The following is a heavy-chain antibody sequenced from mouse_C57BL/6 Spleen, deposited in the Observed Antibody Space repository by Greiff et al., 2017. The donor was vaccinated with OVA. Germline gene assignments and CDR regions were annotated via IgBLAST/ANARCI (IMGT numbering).Heavy chain of an antibody. D-gene: IGHD2-3*01. Sequence: VQLQQSGAELARPGASVKLSCKASGYTFTSYCISWVKQRTRQGLEWIGEIYPRSGNTYYNEKFKGKATLTADKSSSTEYMGLRSLTSEDSAVYFCARCYDPSTAYWGQGTLVTVSA. CDR1: GYTFTSYC. CDR2: IYPRSGNT. J-gene: IGHJ3*01. CDR3: ARCYDPSTAY. V-gene: IGHV1-81*01.